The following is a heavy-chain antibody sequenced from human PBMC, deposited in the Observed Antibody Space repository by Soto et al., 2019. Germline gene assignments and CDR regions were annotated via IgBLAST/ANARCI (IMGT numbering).Heavy chain of an antibody. Sequence: GGSLRLSCAASGFTFSSYSMNWVRQAPGKGLEWVSSISSSSSYIYYADSVKGRFTISRDNAKNSLYLQMNSLRAEDTAVYYCARDTHYDILTGYYVPYYYYGMDVWGQGTTVTVSS. CDR2: ISSSSSYI. CDR1: GFTFSSYS. CDR3: ARDTHYDILTGYYVPYYYYGMDV. D-gene: IGHD3-9*01. J-gene: IGHJ6*02. V-gene: IGHV3-21*01.